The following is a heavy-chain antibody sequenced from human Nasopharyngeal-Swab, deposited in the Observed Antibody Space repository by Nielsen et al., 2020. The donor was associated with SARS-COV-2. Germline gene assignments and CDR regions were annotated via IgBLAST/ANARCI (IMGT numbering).Heavy chain of an antibody. Sequence: GSLRLSCTVSGGSISSSSYYWGWIRQPPGKGLEWIGSIYYSGSTYYNLSLKSRVTISVDTSKNQFSLKLSSVTAADTAVYYCARRQGGWLQAVHYFDYWGQGTLVTVSS. D-gene: IGHD5-24*01. V-gene: IGHV4-39*01. CDR1: GGSISSSSYY. CDR2: IYYSGST. CDR3: ARRQGGWLQAVHYFDY. J-gene: IGHJ4*02.